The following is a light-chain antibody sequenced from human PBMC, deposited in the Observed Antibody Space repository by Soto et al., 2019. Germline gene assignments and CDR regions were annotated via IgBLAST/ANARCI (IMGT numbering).Light chain of an antibody. J-gene: IGKJ1*01. Sequence: EVVLTQSPGTVSLSPGERATLSCRASQSVTSNYLAWYQQKPGQAPRLLIYAASSRATGIPDRFSGSGSGTDFTLSISRLEHEDFAVYYCHQYGSSITWTFGQGTKVEIK. CDR1: QSVTSNY. V-gene: IGKV3-20*01. CDR3: HQYGSSITWT. CDR2: AAS.